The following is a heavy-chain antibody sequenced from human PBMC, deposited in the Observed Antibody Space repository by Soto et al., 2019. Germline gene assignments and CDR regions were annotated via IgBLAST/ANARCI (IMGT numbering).Heavy chain of an antibody. V-gene: IGHV3-23*01. CDR1: GFTFSSYA. CDR3: AALERDRWGYQLLADDAFDS. Sequence: PGGSLRLSCAASGFTFSSYAMSWVRQAPGKGLEWVSAISGSGGSTYYADSVKGRFTISRDNSKNTLYLQMNGLRAEDTAVYYCAALERDRWGYQLLADDAFDSWGQGTMDTVSS. D-gene: IGHD3-22*01. J-gene: IGHJ3*02. CDR2: ISGSGGST.